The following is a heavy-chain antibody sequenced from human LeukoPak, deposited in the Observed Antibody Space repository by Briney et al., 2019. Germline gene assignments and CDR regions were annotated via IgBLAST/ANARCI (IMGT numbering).Heavy chain of an antibody. D-gene: IGHD6-13*01. CDR3: ARGKMGYSSSPSVGFEDY. CDR2: INPNSGGT. V-gene: IGHV1-2*02. J-gene: IGHJ4*02. CDR1: GYTFTGYY. Sequence: ASVKVSCKASGYTFTGYYMHWVRQAPGQGLEWMGWINPNSGGTNYAQKFQGRVTMTRDTSISTAYMELSRLRSDDTAVYYCARGKMGYSSSPSVGFEDYWGQGTLATVSS.